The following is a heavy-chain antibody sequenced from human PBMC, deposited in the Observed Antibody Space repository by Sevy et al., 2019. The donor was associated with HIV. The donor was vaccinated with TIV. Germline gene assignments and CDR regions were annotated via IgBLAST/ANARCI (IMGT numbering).Heavy chain of an antibody. D-gene: IGHD6-13*01. V-gene: IGHV1-46*03. CDR3: ARGISLGSAAAAFDY. Sequence: ASVKVSCKTYGYTLINYYLHWVRQAPGQGLEWMGLINQRSRSKNYAQKFQGRVTMTTDTSTGTVYMEMTNLRSEDTAVYFSARGISLGSAAAAFDYWSQGTRVTFSS. CDR1: GYTLINYY. J-gene: IGHJ4*02. CDR2: INQRSRSK.